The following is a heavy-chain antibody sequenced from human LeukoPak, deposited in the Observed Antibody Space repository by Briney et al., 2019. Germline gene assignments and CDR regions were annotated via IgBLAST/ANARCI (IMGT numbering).Heavy chain of an antibody. V-gene: IGHV3-48*02. D-gene: IGHD6-19*01. CDR3: AAREDSSGWSGFDF. J-gene: IGHJ4*02. CDR2: ISVSSSTI. Sequence: GGSLRLSCAASGFTFSSYSMNWVRQAPGKGLGWVSYISVSSSTIYYADSVKGRFTISRDNAKNSLYLQMHRLRDEDTAVYYCAAREDSSGWSGFDFWGQGILVTVSS. CDR1: GFTFSSYS.